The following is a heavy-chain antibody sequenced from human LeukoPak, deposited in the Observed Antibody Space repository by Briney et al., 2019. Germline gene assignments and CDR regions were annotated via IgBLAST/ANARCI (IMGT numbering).Heavy chain of an antibody. J-gene: IGHJ4*02. CDR2: IKQDGSEK. CDR3: ALQYYDFWSGYSDY. CDR1: GNYW. D-gene: IGHD3-3*01. V-gene: IGHV3-7*01. Sequence: GGSLRLSCAASGNYWMHWVRQAPGKGLEWVANIKQDGSEKYYVDSVKGRFTISRDNAKNSLYLQMNSLRAEDTAVYYCALQYYDFWSGYSDYWGQGTLVTVSS.